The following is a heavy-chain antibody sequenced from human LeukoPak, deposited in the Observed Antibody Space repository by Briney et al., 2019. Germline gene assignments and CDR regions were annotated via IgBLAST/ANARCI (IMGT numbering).Heavy chain of an antibody. CDR2: INPGDADT. Sequence: GESLKISCKGSGYSFTSYWIGWVRQMPGKGLEWMGIINPGDADTRYTPSFQGQVTISADKSISTAYLQWGSLKASDTAIYYCARHRAAGGGYYYGMDVWGQGTTVTVSS. V-gene: IGHV5-51*01. J-gene: IGHJ6*02. D-gene: IGHD6-13*01. CDR1: GYSFTSYW. CDR3: ARHRAAGGGYYYGMDV.